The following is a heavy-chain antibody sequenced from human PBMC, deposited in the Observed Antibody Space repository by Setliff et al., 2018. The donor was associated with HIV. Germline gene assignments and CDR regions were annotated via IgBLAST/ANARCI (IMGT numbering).Heavy chain of an antibody. CDR3: AKDVEFFPVPDSSGYIDY. D-gene: IGHD3-22*01. J-gene: IGHJ4*02. Sequence: LSLSCVASGFSLSDFGMHWVRQAPGKGLEWVAAISYDGSNEYYGDSVKGRFTVSRDNTKNTLYLHMNGLGPEDTAVYYCAKDVEFFPVPDSSGYIDYWGQGTLVTVSS. V-gene: IGHV3-30*18. CDR1: GFSLSDFG. CDR2: ISYDGSNE.